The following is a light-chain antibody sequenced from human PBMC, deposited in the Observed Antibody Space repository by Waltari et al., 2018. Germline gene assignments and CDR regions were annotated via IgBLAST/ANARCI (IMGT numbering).Light chain of an antibody. Sequence: QSVLTQPPSASGTPGQRGTISCSGSSSNIGNNYVYWYQHLPGAAPKLLIFKNNQRPAGVPDRFSDSKSGTSASLAISGLRSEDEADYYCAAWDDSLSSLVFGGGTKLSVL. J-gene: IGLJ3*02. V-gene: IGLV1-47*01. CDR1: SSNIGNNY. CDR2: KNN. CDR3: AAWDDSLSSLV.